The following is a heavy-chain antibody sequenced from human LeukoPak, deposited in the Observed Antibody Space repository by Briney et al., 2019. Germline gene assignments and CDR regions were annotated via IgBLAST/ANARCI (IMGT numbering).Heavy chain of an antibody. V-gene: IGHV4-30-4*01. J-gene: IGHJ3*02. CDR2: IYYSGST. D-gene: IGHD3-3*01. Sequence: PSETLSLTCTVSGGSISSGDYYWSWIRQPPGKGLEWIGYIYYSGSTYYNPSLKSRVTMSVDTSKNQFSLKLSSVTAADTAVYYCAREALEFLEWSTLSAFDIWGQGTMVTVSS. CDR1: GGSISSGDYY. CDR3: AREALEFLEWSTLSAFDI.